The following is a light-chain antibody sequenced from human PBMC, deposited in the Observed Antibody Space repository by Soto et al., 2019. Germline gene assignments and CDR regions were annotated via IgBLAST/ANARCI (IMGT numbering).Light chain of an antibody. CDR3: QQSYSTRT. J-gene: IGKJ1*01. CDR1: QGIRND. V-gene: IGKV1-39*01. Sequence: LQLTQPQYSLSASVGDSVTITCRASQGIRNDLAWFQQKPGKAPKRLIYAATNLQSGVPSRFSGSGSGTDFTLTISSLQPEDFATYYCQQSYSTRTFGQGTKVDIK. CDR2: AAT.